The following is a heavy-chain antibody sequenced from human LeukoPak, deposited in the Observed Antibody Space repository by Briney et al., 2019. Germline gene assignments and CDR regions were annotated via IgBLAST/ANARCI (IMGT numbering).Heavy chain of an antibody. D-gene: IGHD3-16*01. CDR3: ARKQLFDGFDH. J-gene: IGHJ4*02. CDR1: GFNFSAHL. CDR2: VSGGGTDT. Sequence: PGGSLRLSCTGSGFNFSAHLMTWVRQVPGKGLEWISSVSGGGTDTYYADSVKGRFIVSRDDSKSTIYLLMNGLTVEDTATYFCARKQLFDGFDHWGQGTLATVSS. V-gene: IGHV3-23*01.